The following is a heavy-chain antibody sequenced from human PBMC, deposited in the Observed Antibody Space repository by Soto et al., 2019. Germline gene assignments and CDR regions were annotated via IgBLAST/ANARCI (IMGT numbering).Heavy chain of an antibody. J-gene: IGHJ5*02. Sequence: PGGSLRLSCAASGFTFSSYAMSWVRQAPGKGLEWVSAISGSGGSTYYADSVKGRFTISRDNSKNTLYLQMNSLRAEDTAVYYCAKIVSEIVLIIYAKDNGIDAWGQGTMVTVSS. D-gene: IGHD2-8*01. CDR2: ISGSGGST. CDR1: GFTFSSYA. CDR3: AKIVSEIVLIIYAKDNGIDA. V-gene: IGHV3-23*01.